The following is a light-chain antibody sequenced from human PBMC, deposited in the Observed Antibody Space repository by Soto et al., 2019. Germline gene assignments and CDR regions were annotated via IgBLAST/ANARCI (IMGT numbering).Light chain of an antibody. J-gene: IGKJ1*01. CDR3: HQYNNWPPWT. CDR1: QRVSSN. V-gene: IGKV3-15*01. CDR2: GAS. Sequence: EIVMTQSPATLSVSPGERATLSCRASQRVSSNLAWYQQKPGHAPRLLIYGASTRATGIPARFSGSGSGTEFTLTISSLQSEDFAVYYCHQYNNWPPWTFGQGTKVEIK.